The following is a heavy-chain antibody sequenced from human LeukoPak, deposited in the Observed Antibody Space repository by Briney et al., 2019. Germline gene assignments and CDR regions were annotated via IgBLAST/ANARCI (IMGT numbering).Heavy chain of an antibody. V-gene: IGHV4-34*01. CDR1: GGSFTVYY. D-gene: IGHD3-22*01. CDR2: IDHRGSI. J-gene: IGHJ6*02. CDR3: ARGLVVVTMTSSIMDV. Sequence: PSETLSLTCVVNGGSFTVYYWTWIRQAPGNGLEWVGDIDHRGSINYNPSLKSRVTISVDTSKNQFSLRLSSVTAADTAVYYCARGLVVVTMTSSIMDVWGQGTTVTVSS.